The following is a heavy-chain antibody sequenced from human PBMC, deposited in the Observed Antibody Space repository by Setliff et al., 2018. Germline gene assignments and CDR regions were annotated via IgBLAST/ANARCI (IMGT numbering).Heavy chain of an antibody. J-gene: IGHJ3*02. CDR2: VFTATDDT. Sequence: GASVKVSCKTSGYSFTKYFLHWVRQAPGQGLEWMGRVFTATDDTQFRTEFQGRVSVTRDTSMSTTYMELSGLRSDDTAVYYCVRVGGYASAWHGIEAFDIWGQGTKVTVSS. CDR1: GYSFTKYF. CDR3: VRVGGYASAWHGIEAFDI. V-gene: IGHV1-2*06. D-gene: IGHD6-19*01.